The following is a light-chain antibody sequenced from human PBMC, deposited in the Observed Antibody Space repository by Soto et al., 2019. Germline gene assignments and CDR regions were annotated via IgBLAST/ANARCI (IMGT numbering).Light chain of an antibody. CDR2: DAS. Sequence: DIQMTQSPSTLSASVGDRVTISCRASQSISTWLAWYQQKPGKAPKLLIYDASSLQSGVPSRFSGHGSGTDFTLTISSLQPDDFATYYCQQYNSYTTFGQGTNVDIK. CDR3: QQYNSYTT. J-gene: IGKJ2*01. V-gene: IGKV1-5*01. CDR1: QSISTW.